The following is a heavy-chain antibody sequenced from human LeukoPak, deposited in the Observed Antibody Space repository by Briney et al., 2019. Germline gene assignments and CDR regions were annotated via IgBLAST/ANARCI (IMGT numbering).Heavy chain of an antibody. J-gene: IGHJ6*03. Sequence: PGGSLRLSCAASGFTFSTYAMSWVRQAPGKGLEWLSTIGGGGRDTFYADSVKGRFTVSRDNSKNTPYLQMSSLRAEDTAVYFCAKNRGANYYNYYMDVWGKGTTVTVSS. CDR2: IGGGGRDT. CDR1: GFTFSTYA. V-gene: IGHV3-23*01. CDR3: AKNRGANYYNYYMDV. D-gene: IGHD4/OR15-4a*01.